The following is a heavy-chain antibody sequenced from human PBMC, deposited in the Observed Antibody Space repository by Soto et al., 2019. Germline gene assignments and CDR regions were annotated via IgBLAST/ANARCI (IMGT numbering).Heavy chain of an antibody. CDR1: GGSISSYY. J-gene: IGHJ3*02. V-gene: IGHV4-59*01. Sequence: PSETLSLTCTVSGGSISSYYWSWIRQPPGKGLEWIGYIYYSGSTYYNPSLKSRVTISVDTSKNQFSLKLGSVTAADTAVYYCAQDQKNADGSGYVFDIWGQGTMVTVSS. D-gene: IGHD3-22*01. CDR2: IYYSGST. CDR3: AQDQKNADGSGYVFDI.